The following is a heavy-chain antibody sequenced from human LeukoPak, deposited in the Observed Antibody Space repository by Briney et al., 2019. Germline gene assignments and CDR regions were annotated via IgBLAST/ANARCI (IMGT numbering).Heavy chain of an antibody. CDR1: GESFGAYY. V-gene: IGHV4-34*01. CDR2: INHSGST. D-gene: IGHD1-26*01. CDR3: ARGLGGRDDY. Sequence: PSETLSLTCAVYGESFGAYYWSWIRQPPGKGLEWIGEINHSGSTNYNPSLKSRATLSVDTSKNQFSLNLTSVTAADTAVYYCARGLGGRDDYWGQGTLVTVSS. J-gene: IGHJ4*02.